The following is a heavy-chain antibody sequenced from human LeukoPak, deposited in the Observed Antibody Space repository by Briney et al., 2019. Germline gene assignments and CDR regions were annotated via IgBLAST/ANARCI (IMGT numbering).Heavy chain of an antibody. CDR1: GFTFSSYA. J-gene: IGHJ6*02. V-gene: IGHV3-30-3*01. Sequence: GRSLRLSCAASGFTFSSYAMHWVRQAPGKGLEWVAVISYDGSNKYYADSVKGRFTISRDNSKNTLNLQMNSLRAEDTAVYYCARDKSGMDVWGQGTTVTVSS. CDR2: ISYDGSNK. CDR3: ARDKSGMDV.